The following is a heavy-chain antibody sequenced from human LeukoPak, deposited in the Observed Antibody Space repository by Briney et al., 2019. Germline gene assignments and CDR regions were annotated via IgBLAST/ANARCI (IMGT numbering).Heavy chain of an antibody. V-gene: IGHV3-15*01. CDR2: IKSKTDGGTT. J-gene: IGHJ4*02. CDR3: AREGDYGDYFDY. Sequence: PGGSLRLSCAASGFTFSNAWMTWVRQAPGKGLEWVGHIKSKTDGGTTDYAAPMKGRFTISRDDSKNTLYLQMNSLKIEDTAVYYCAREGDYGDYFDYWGQGTLVTVSS. D-gene: IGHD4-17*01. CDR1: GFTFSNAW.